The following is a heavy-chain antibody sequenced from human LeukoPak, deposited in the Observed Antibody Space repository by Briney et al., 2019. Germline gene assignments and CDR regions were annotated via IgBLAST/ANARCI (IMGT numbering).Heavy chain of an antibody. CDR2: INPNSGGT. CDR1: GYTFTGYY. Sequence: GASVKVSCKASGYTFTGYYMHWGRQAPGQGLEWMGRINPNSGGTNYAQKFQGRVTMTRDTSISTAYMELSRLRSDDTAVYYCARVGWRWLQFPDYWGQGTLVTVSS. V-gene: IGHV1-2*06. D-gene: IGHD5-24*01. J-gene: IGHJ4*02. CDR3: ARVGWRWLQFPDY.